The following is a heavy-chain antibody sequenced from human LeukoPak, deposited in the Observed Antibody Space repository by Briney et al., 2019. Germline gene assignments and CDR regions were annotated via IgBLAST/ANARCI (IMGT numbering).Heavy chain of an antibody. V-gene: IGHV3-53*01. CDR2: IYSGGST. CDR3: ARSNDAFDI. Sequence: PGGSLRLSCAGSGLTFSTYWMNWVRQAPGKGLEWVSIIYSGGSTYYADSVKGRFTISRDNSKNTLYLQMNSLRAEDTAVYYCARSNDAFDIWGQGTMVTVSS. J-gene: IGHJ3*02. D-gene: IGHD5/OR15-5a*01. CDR1: GLTFSTYW.